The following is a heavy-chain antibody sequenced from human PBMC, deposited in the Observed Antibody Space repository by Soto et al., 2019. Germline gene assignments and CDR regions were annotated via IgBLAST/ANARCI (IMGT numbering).Heavy chain of an antibody. CDR1: GYTFTSYA. CDR2: INAGNGNT. D-gene: IGHD1-26*01. V-gene: IGHV1-3*01. J-gene: IGHJ6*02. Sequence: ASVKVSCKASGYTFTSYAMHWVRQAPGQRLEWMGWINAGNGNTKYSQKFQGRVTITRDTSASTAYMELSSLRSEDTAVYYCAREVVGPDYYYYGMDVWGQGTTVTVSS. CDR3: AREVVGPDYYYYGMDV.